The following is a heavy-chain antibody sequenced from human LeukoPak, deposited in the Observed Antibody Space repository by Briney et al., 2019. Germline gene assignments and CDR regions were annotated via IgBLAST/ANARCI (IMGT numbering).Heavy chain of an antibody. V-gene: IGHV3-74*01. CDR3: ARGGIAVTGTLRYDY. J-gene: IGHJ4*02. CDR2: IESDGSST. Sequence: GGSLRLSCAASGFTFRNYWMHWVRQAPGKGLVWVSRIESDGSSTTYADSVKGRFTISRDNAKNTLYLQMNSLRAEDTAKYYCARGGIAVTGTLRYDYWGRGTLVTVSS. CDR1: GFTFRNYW. D-gene: IGHD6-19*01.